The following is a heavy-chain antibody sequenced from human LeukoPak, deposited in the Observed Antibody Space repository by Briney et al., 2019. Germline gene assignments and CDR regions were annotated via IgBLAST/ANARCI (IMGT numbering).Heavy chain of an antibody. D-gene: IGHD4-23*01. J-gene: IGHJ6*03. Sequence: GVSVKVSCKASGGTFSSYAISWVRQAPGQGLEWMGGIIPIFGTANYAQKFQGRVTITTDESTSTAYMELSSLRSEDTAVYYCARVRRIYGGNSPLYYYYMDVWGKGTTVTVSS. CDR2: IIPIFGTA. CDR1: GGTFSSYA. CDR3: ARVRRIYGGNSPLYYYYMDV. V-gene: IGHV1-69*05.